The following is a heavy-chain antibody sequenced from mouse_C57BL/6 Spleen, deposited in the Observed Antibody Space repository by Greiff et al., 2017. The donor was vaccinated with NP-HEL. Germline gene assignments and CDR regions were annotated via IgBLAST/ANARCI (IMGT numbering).Heavy chain of an antibody. Sequence: QLQQSGPELVKPGASVKISCKASGYTFTDYYINWVKQRPGQGLEWIGWIFPGSGSTYYNEKFKGKATLTVDKSSSTAYMLLSSLTSEDSAVYFCARREFITTVVALYYYAMDYWGQGTSVTVSS. CDR3: ARREFITTVVALYYYAMDY. CDR1: GYTFTDYY. J-gene: IGHJ4*01. V-gene: IGHV1-75*01. D-gene: IGHD1-1*01. CDR2: IFPGSGST.